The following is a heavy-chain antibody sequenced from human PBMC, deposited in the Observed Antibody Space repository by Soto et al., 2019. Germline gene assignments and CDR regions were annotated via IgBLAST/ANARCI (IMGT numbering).Heavy chain of an antibody. CDR2: IIPTFDIV. CDR3: ARGPPGYCSGGACYTYYLDF. D-gene: IGHD2-15*01. V-gene: IGHV1-69*17. J-gene: IGHJ4*02. CDR1: GDTFSSYG. Sequence: QVQLVQSGAEVKKPGSSVRVSCKVSGDTFSSYGISWVRQAPGQGLEWMGGIIPTFDIVNYAQSFQGRVTITADKATDTVYMELSSLKSEDTAVFYCARGPPGYCSGGACYTYYLDFWGQGTLVTVSS.